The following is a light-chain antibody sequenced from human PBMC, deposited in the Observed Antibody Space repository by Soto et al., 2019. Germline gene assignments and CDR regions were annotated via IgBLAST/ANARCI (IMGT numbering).Light chain of an antibody. Sequence: QSALTQPRSVSGSPGLSVAISCTGTNSDVGGYNYVSWYQQHPGKAPKLMIYDVRERPSGVPDRFSGSKSGNTASLTISGLQAEDEADYYCCSYAGSYTLIFGGGTKLTVL. CDR2: DVR. J-gene: IGLJ2*01. CDR3: CSYAGSYTLI. V-gene: IGLV2-11*01. CDR1: NSDVGGYNY.